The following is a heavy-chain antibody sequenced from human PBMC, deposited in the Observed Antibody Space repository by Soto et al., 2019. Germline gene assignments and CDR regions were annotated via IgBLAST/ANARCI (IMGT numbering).Heavy chain of an antibody. CDR3: AREVGPAYCGGDCYIFHY. CDR1: GGTFSSYA. Sequence: GASVKVSCKASGGTFSSYAISWVRQAPGQGLEWMGGIIPIFGTANYAQKFQGRVTITADESTSTAYMELSSLRSEDTAVYYCAREVGPAYCGGDCYIFHYSGQGTLVTVYS. J-gene: IGHJ4*02. CDR2: IIPIFGTA. D-gene: IGHD2-21*02. V-gene: IGHV1-69*13.